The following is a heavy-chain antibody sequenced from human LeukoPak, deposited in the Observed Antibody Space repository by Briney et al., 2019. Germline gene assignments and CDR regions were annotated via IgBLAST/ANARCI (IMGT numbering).Heavy chain of an antibody. CDR3: ARACSGGSCYGPDY. J-gene: IGHJ4*02. Sequence: PSETLSLTCAVSGGSISSGGYSWSWIRQPPGKGLEWIGYIYYSGSTYYNPSLKSRVTISVDTSKNQFSLKLSSVTAADTAVYYCARACSGGSCYGPDYWGQGTLVTVSS. D-gene: IGHD2-15*01. CDR1: GGSISSGGYS. CDR2: IYYSGST. V-gene: IGHV4-30-4*07.